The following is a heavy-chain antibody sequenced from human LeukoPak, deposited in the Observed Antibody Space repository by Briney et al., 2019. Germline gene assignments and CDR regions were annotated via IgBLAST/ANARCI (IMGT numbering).Heavy chain of an antibody. Sequence: ASVKVSCKVSGYTLTELSMHWVRQAPVKGLEWMGRFDPEDGETIYAQKFQGRVTMTEDTSTNTAYMELSSLRSEDTAVYYCATQQLVRFVLRFQHWGQGTLVTVSS. D-gene: IGHD6-13*01. V-gene: IGHV1-24*01. J-gene: IGHJ1*01. CDR2: FDPEDGET. CDR1: GYTLTELS. CDR3: ATQQLVRFVLRFQH.